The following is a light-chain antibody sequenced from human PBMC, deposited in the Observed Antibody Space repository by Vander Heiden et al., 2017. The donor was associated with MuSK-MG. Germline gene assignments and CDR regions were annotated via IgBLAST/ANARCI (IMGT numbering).Light chain of an antibody. Sequence: SYELTQPPSVSVSPVQTASITCAGDKLGDKYACWYQQKPGQSPVLVIHQPSKRPPGTAEPFPCSDSRNTATVTLSGTQAKDEDDYYYYARDCGSGHVVFGGGTKLTVL. V-gene: IGLV3-1*01. J-gene: IGLJ2*01. CDR2: QPS. CDR3: YARDCGSGHVV. CDR1: KLGDKY.